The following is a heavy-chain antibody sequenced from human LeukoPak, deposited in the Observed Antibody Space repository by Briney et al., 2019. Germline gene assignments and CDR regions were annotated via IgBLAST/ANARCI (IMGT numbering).Heavy chain of an antibody. V-gene: IGHV1-8*01. D-gene: IGHD1-20*01. CDR3: ATGVPGITGTTTFFDY. Sequence: GASVKVSCKASGYTFTSYDINWVRQATGQGLEWMGWMKPNSGNTGYAQKFQGRVTMTRNTSISTAYMELSSLKSEDTAVYYCATGVPGITGTTTFFDYWGQGTLVTVSS. CDR2: MKPNSGNT. J-gene: IGHJ4*02. CDR1: GYTFTSYD.